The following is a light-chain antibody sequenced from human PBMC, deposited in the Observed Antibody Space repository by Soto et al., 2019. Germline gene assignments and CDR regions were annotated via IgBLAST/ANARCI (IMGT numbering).Light chain of an antibody. V-gene: IGLV2-23*02. CDR2: EVS. CDR1: SSDVGAYNL. J-gene: IGLJ1*01. CDR3: CSYAGGSTLYV. Sequence: QSALTQPASVSGSPGQSITISCTGASSDVGAYNLVSWYQQHPGKAPKRMISEVSQRPSGVSNRVSGSKSGNAASLTISGLQAADEADYYCCSYAGGSTLYVFGTGTKLTAL.